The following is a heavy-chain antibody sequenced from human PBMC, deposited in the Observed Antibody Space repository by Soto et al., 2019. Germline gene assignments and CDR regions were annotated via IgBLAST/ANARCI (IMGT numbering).Heavy chain of an antibody. CDR1: GFNVSSNY. D-gene: IGHD2-15*01. V-gene: IGHV3-53*01. CDR3: ARDISPDCSGGSCYSGY. Sequence: GGSLRLSCAASGFNVSSNYMSWVRQAPGKGLEWVSVIYSGGSTYYADSVKGRFTISRDNSKNTLYLQMNSLRAEDTAVYYCARDISPDCSGGSCYSGYWGQGTLVTVSS. J-gene: IGHJ4*02. CDR2: IYSGGST.